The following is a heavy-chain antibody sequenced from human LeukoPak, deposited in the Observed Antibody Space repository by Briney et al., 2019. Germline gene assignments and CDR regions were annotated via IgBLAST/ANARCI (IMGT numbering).Heavy chain of an antibody. D-gene: IGHD3-22*01. CDR3: ARFSADYDSSGQPFDY. CDR2: IYYSGST. CDR1: GGSISSYY. V-gene: IGHV4-59*01. Sequence: SETLSLTCTVSGGSISSYYWSWIRQPPGKGLEWIGYIYYSGSTNYKPSLKSRVPISVDTSKNQFSLTLSSVTAADTAVYYCARFSADYDSSGQPFDYWGQGTLVTVSS. J-gene: IGHJ4*02.